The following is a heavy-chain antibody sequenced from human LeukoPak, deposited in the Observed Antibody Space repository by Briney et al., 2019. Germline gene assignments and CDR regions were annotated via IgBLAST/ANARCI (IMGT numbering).Heavy chain of an antibody. CDR2: ISGSGGST. V-gene: IGHV3-23*01. D-gene: IGHD6-19*01. CDR3: AGSGWYSFDY. Sequence: PGGSLRLSCAASGFTFSSYSMNWVRQAPGKGLEWVSTISGSGGSTYYADSVKGRFTISRDNSNNTLYLQMNSLRAEDTALYYCAGSGWYSFDYWGQGTLVTVSS. J-gene: IGHJ4*02. CDR1: GFTFSSYS.